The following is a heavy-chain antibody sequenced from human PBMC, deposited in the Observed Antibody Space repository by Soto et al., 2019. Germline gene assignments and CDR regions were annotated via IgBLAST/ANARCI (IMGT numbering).Heavy chain of an antibody. V-gene: IGHV3-15*01. CDR3: TTDRYCSGGSCYWFDP. J-gene: IGHJ5*02. CDR1: GFTFSNAW. CDR2: IKSKTDGGTT. Sequence: ESGGGLVKPGGSLRLSCAASGFTFSNAWMSWVRQAPGKGLEWVGRIKSKTDGGTTDYAAPVKGRFTISRDDSKNTLYLQMNSLKTEDTAVYYCTTDRYCSGGSCYWFDPWGQGTLVTVSS. D-gene: IGHD2-15*01.